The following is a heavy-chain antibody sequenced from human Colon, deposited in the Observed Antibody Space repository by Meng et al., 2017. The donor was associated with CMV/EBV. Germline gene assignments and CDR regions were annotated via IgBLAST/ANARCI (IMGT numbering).Heavy chain of an antibody. Sequence: SVTVSCKASGGSFTSYAVSWVRQAPGQGLEWMGRHIPKLETAIYAQKFQGRVTITTDESTSTAHLELRSLKNDDTAIYYRAREPHRYSGTSYWFHPWGQGTLVTVSS. D-gene: IGHD1-26*01. V-gene: IGHV1-69*05. CDR3: AREPHRYSGTSYWFHP. CDR2: HIPKLETA. J-gene: IGHJ5*02. CDR1: GGSFTSYA.